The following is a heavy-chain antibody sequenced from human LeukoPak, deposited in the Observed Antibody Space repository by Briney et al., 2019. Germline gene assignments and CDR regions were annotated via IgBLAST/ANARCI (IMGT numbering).Heavy chain of an antibody. J-gene: IGHJ4*02. Sequence: SETLSLTCTVSGGSISSYFWSWIRQPPGKGLEWIGYISYTGSTNYNPSLKSRVTISVDTSKNQFSLKLSSVTAADTAVCYCARGSPYYDNLTGYSLNYFDYWGQGTLVTVSS. CDR3: ARGSPYYDNLTGYSLNYFDY. CDR1: GGSISSYF. V-gene: IGHV4-59*01. CDR2: ISYTGST. D-gene: IGHD3-9*01.